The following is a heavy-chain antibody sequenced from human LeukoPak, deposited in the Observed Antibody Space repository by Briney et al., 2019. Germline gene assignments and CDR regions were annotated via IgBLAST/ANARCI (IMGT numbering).Heavy chain of an antibody. CDR3: ARTSSSSWYFDY. Sequence: SVKVSCKASGGTFSSYAISWVRQAPGQGLEWMGGTIPIFGTANYAQKFQGRVTITADESTSTAYMELSSLRSEDTAVYYCARTSSSSWYFDYWGQGTLVTVSS. CDR1: GGTFSSYA. D-gene: IGHD6-13*01. J-gene: IGHJ4*02. CDR2: TIPIFGTA. V-gene: IGHV1-69*13.